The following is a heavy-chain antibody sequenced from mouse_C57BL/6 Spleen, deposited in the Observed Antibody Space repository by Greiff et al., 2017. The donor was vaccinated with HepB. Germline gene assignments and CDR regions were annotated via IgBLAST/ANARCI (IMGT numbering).Heavy chain of an antibody. V-gene: IGHV5-17*01. CDR3: ARPGTGPYYFDY. J-gene: IGHJ2*01. Sequence: EVMLVESGGGLVKPGGSLKLSCAASGFTFSDYGMHWVRQAPEKGLEWVAYISSGSSTIYYADTVKGRFTISRDNAKNTVFLQMTSLRSEDTAMYYCARPGTGPYYFDYWGQGTTLTVSS. CDR1: GFTFSDYG. CDR2: ISSGSSTI. D-gene: IGHD3-3*01.